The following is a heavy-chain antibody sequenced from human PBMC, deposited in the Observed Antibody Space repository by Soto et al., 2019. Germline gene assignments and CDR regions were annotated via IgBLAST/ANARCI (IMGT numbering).Heavy chain of an antibody. CDR1: GFSLSTSGMC. V-gene: IGHV2-70*11. D-gene: IGHD2-2*03. CDR3: AGIGYSSSASCGYFDY. J-gene: IGHJ4*02. Sequence: SGPTLVNPTQTLTLTCTFSGFSLSTSGMCVSWIRQPPGKALEWLARIDWDDDKYYSTSLKTRLTISKDTSTNQVVLTMTNMDPVDTATHYCAGIGYSSSASCGYFDYWGQGTLVTVSS. CDR2: IDWDDDK.